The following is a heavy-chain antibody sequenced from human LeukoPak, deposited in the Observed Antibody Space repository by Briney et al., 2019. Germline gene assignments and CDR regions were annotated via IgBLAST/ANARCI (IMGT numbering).Heavy chain of an antibody. CDR3: ARRFYEYNVYDRHFDS. Sequence: GGSLRLSCADSGFTFSRDWMHWVRQAPGKEPEWVSRISDDGSITTYADSVQGRFTISRDNAKSTVFLQMNSLRVEDTAVYFCARRFYEYNVYDRHFDSWGQGILVTVSS. CDR1: GFTFSRDW. D-gene: IGHD3-16*01. CDR2: ISDDGSIT. V-gene: IGHV3-74*03. J-gene: IGHJ4*02.